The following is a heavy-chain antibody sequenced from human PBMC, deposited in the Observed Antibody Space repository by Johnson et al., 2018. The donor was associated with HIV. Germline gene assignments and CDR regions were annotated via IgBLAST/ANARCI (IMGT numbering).Heavy chain of an antibody. D-gene: IGHD6-19*01. CDR3: AKGSGWYSAFDI. V-gene: IGHV3-30-3*01. Sequence: QVQLVESGGGVVQPGGSLRLSCAASAFTFSNYAMHWVRQAPGKGLEWVAVISYDGSSKYYAESLKGRISISRDNAKNTLYLQMNSLRAEDTAVYYCAKGSGWYSAFDIWGQGTMVTVSS. CDR1: AFTFSNYA. CDR2: ISYDGSSK. J-gene: IGHJ3*02.